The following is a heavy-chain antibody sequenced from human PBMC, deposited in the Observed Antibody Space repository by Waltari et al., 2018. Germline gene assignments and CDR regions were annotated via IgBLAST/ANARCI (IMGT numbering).Heavy chain of an antibody. CDR1: GYSFTSYW. CDR3: ARPYCSSTSCYFFDY. J-gene: IGHJ4*02. CDR2: IYPGDSDT. V-gene: IGHV5-51*03. Sequence: EVQLVQSGAEVKKPGESLKISCKGSGYSFTSYWIGWVRQMPGKGLEWMGIIYPGDSDTRYSPSFQGQVTISADKSISTAYLQWSSLKASDTAMYYCARPYCSSTSCYFFDYWGQGTLVTVSS. D-gene: IGHD2-2*01.